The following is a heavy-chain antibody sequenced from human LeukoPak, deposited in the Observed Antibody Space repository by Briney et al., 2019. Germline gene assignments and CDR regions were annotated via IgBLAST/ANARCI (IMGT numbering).Heavy chain of an antibody. J-gene: IGHJ4*02. Sequence: ASETLSLTCTVSDDSISDYYRGWIRQPPGKGLEWIGYFHNSGTSTYNPSLKSRVTISADTSKNQFSLKLNSLTTADTAVYYCTRGAGWLIDYWGQGILVTVSS. CDR2: FHNSGTS. D-gene: IGHD3-16*01. CDR1: DDSISDYY. V-gene: IGHV4-59*01. CDR3: TRGAGWLIDY.